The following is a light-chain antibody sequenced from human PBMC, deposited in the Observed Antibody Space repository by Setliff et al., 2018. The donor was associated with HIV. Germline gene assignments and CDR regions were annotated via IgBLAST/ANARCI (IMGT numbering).Light chain of an antibody. CDR1: SSDVGGYPY. CDR3: SSYTSCGTLV. V-gene: IGLV2-14*01. J-gene: IGLJ1*01. Sequence: QSALTQPASVSGSPGQSVTISCTGTSSDVGGYPYVSWYQQYPGKVPKLMIYEVSNRPSGVSNRFSGSKSANMASLTISGLQAEDEADYYCSSYTSCGTLVFGTGTKVTVL. CDR2: EVS.